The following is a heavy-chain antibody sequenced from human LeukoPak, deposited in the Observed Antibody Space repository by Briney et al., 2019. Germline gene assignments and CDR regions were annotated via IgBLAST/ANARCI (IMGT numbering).Heavy chain of an antibody. D-gene: IGHD6-25*01. CDR3: ARDGTPSYSSGWVYMDV. CDR2: ISASGTLT. CDR1: GFSFSSYE. Sequence: PGGSLRLSRAASGFSFSSYEMNWVRQAPGKGLEWISYISASGTLTHYADSVEGRFTISRDNAKNSLYLQMNSLRGEDTAVYYCARDGTPSYSSGWVYMDVWGKGTTVTISS. V-gene: IGHV3-48*03. J-gene: IGHJ6*04.